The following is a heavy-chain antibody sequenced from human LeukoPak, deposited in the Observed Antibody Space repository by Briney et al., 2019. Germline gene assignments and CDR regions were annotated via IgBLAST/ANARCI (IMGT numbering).Heavy chain of an antibody. CDR3: AGADSSPPYYYYYYMDV. J-gene: IGHJ6*03. CDR2: INHSGST. V-gene: IGHV4-39*07. D-gene: IGHD6-13*01. Sequence: PSETLSLTCTVSGGSISSTGYYWGWIRQPPGKGLEWIGEINHSGSTNYNPSLKSRVTISVDTSKNQFSLKLSSVTAADTAVYYCAGADSSPPYYYYYYMDVWGKGTTVTVSS. CDR1: GGSISSTGYY.